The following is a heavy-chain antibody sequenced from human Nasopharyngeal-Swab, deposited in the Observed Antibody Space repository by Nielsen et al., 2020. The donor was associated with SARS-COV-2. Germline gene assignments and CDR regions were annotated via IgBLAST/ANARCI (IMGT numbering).Heavy chain of an antibody. CDR2: IYYSGST. J-gene: IGHJ4*02. CDR3: ARHFISYFYDSSGYYPEDYFDY. D-gene: IGHD3-22*01. V-gene: IGHV4-39*01. Sequence: SDTLSLTCTVSGGSISSSSYYWGWIRQPPGKGLDWIWTIYYSGSTYYNPSLKSRVTISVDTSTNQFSLKLSSVTAADTAVYYCARHFISYFYDSSGYYPEDYFDYWGQGTLVTVSS. CDR1: GGSISSSSYY.